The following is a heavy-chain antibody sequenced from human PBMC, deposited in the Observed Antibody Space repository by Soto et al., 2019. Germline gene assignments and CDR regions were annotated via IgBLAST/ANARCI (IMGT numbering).Heavy chain of an antibody. CDR1: GASVSRYY. CDR3: ARRASAYYDF. CDR2: LYSSGST. Sequence: QVQLQESGPGLVKPSETLSLTCTVSGASVSRYYVAWIRQSPGKGLEWIGFLYSSGSTNYNSSLKSRVNISVDTSKSQFSLRLRSVTAADTAVYYCARRASAYYDFWGQGTRVTVSS. V-gene: IGHV4-59*02. J-gene: IGHJ4*02.